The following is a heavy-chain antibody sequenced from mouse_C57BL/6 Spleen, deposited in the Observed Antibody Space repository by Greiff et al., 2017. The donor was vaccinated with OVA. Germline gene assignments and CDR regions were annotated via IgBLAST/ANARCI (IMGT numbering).Heavy chain of an antibody. J-gene: IGHJ1*03. CDR1: GYTFTDYE. Sequence: VQLQQSGAELVRPGASVTLSCKASGYTFTDYEMHWVKQTPVHGLEWIGAIDPETGGTAYNQKFKGKAILTADKSSSTAYMELRSLTSEDSAVYDCTRKDGSSHWYFDVWGTGTTVTVSS. V-gene: IGHV1-15*01. CDR2: IDPETGGT. D-gene: IGHD1-1*01. CDR3: TRKDGSSHWYFDV.